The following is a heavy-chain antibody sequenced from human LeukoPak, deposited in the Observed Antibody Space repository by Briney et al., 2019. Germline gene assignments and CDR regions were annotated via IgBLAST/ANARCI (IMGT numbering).Heavy chain of an antibody. CDR3: ARQWDDYYGMDV. CDR2: IYYSGST. Sequence: SETLSLTCTVSGGSITSYYWTWIRQPPGKGLEWIGYIYYSGSTNYNPSLRSRVTISVDTSKNQLSLKLSSVTAADTAVYYCARQWDDYYGMDVWGQGTTVTVSS. D-gene: IGHD1-26*01. CDR1: GGSITSYY. J-gene: IGHJ6*02. V-gene: IGHV4-59*08.